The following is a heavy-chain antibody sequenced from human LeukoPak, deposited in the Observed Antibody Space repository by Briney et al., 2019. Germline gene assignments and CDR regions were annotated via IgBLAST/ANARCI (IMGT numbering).Heavy chain of an antibody. V-gene: IGHV3-7*04. D-gene: IGHD3-16*01. CDR3: ARGRGLDY. Sequence: PGGSLRLSCAASGFTFSGYCMSWVRQAPGKGLEWVANIKQDGSEKNSVDSVKGRFTISRDNAQDSLYLQMNSLRAEDTAVYYCARGRGLDYWGQGTLVTVPP. CDR1: GFTFSGYC. J-gene: IGHJ4*02. CDR2: IKQDGSEK.